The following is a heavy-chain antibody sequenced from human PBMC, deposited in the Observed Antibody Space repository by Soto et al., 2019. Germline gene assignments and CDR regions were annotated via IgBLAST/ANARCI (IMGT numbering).Heavy chain of an antibody. V-gene: IGHV1-8*01. CDR2: MNPNSGNT. CDR3: ALPGSSWLDFDY. D-gene: IGHD6-13*01. CDR1: GYTFTRYD. J-gene: IGHJ4*02. Sequence: ASVKVSCKASGYTFTRYDINWVRQATGQGLEWMGWMNPNSGNTGYAQKFQGRVTMTRNTSISTAYMELSSLRSEDTAVYYCALPGSSWLDFDYWGQGTLVTVSS.